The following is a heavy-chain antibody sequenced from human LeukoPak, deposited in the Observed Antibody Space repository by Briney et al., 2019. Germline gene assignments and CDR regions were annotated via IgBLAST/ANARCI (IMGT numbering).Heavy chain of an antibody. CDR2: ISGSGGST. Sequence: GGSLRLSCAASGFTLSSYAMSWVRQAPGKGLEWVSAISGSGGSTYYADSVKGRFTISRDNSKNTLYLQMNSLRAEDTAVYYCAKSGSVLRYFDWSRRPYYYYGMDVWGQGTTVTVSS. CDR1: GFTLSSYA. D-gene: IGHD3-9*01. V-gene: IGHV3-23*01. J-gene: IGHJ6*02. CDR3: AKSGSVLRYFDWSRRPYYYYGMDV.